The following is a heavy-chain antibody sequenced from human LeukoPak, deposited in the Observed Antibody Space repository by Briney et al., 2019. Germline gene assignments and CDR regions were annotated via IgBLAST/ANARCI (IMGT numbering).Heavy chain of an antibody. CDR3: ASKPVVPASQGHYFDP. D-gene: IGHD2-2*01. CDR1: GGSTSNSF. Sequence: SETLSLTCTVSGGSTSNSFWSWIRQPAGKGLEWIGRIYTDGSTNSNPSLRSRLTMSLDTSKNQFSLKLTSVTAAGTAVYYCASKPVVPASQGHYFDPWGQGTLVTVSS. V-gene: IGHV4-4*07. J-gene: IGHJ5*02. CDR2: IYTDGST.